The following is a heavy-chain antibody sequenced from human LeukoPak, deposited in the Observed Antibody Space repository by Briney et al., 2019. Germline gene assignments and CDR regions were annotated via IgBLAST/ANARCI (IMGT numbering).Heavy chain of an antibody. Sequence: SETLSLTCTVSGGSISSYYWSWIRQPPGKGLEWIGYIYYSGSTNYNPSLKSRVTISVDKSNNQFSLKLSSVTAADTAVYYCARDRWDSSGPYFDYWGQGTLVTVSS. CDR2: IYYSGST. J-gene: IGHJ4*02. CDR1: GGSISSYY. CDR3: ARDRWDSSGPYFDY. D-gene: IGHD6-19*01. V-gene: IGHV4-59*12.